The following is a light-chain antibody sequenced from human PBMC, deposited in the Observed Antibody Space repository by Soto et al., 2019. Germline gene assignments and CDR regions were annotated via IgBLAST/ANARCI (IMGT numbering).Light chain of an antibody. CDR2: GAS. Sequence: EIVLTQSPGTLSLSPGERGTLSCRASQSVSNNYLAWYQRKPGQAPRLLIYGASSRATGIPDRFSGSGSGTDFTLTISRLXPEDFAVYYCQQYGGSPLYTFGQGTKLEIK. J-gene: IGKJ2*01. V-gene: IGKV3-20*01. CDR1: QSVSNNY. CDR3: QQYGGSPLYT.